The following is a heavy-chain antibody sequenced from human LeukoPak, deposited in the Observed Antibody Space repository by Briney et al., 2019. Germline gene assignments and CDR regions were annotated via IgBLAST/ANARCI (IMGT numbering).Heavy chain of an antibody. CDR3: ARGRGGDFDY. V-gene: IGHV3-74*01. J-gene: IGHJ4*02. CDR1: GFTFSSYW. CDR2: IKSDV. Sequence: PGGSLRLSCAASGFTFSSYWMHWVRQAPGKGLVWVSRIKSDVTYADSVRGRFTISRDNAKNTLCLQMNSLRAEDTAVYYCARGRGGDFDYWGQGTLVTVSS.